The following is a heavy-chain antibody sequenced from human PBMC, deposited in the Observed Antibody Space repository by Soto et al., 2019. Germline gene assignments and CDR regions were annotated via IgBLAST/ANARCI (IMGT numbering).Heavy chain of an antibody. CDR1: GGSISSCSYY. V-gene: IGHV4-39*01. J-gene: IGHJ3*02. Sequence: PSETLSLTCTFSGGSISSCSYYWGWIRQPPGKGLEWIGSIYYSGSTYYNPSLKSRVTISVDTSKNQFSLKLSSVTAADTAVYYCARPSFIAAFDIWGQGTMVTVSS. CDR2: IYYSGST. CDR3: ARPSFIAAFDI. D-gene: IGHD2-15*01.